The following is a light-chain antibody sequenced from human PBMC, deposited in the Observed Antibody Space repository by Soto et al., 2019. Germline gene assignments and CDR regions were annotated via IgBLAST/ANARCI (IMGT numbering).Light chain of an antibody. J-gene: IGKJ4*01. V-gene: IGKV1-9*01. CDR3: QQLNSYPRVT. Sequence: DIQLTQSPSFLSASVGDRVTITCRASQGISSYLAWYQQKPGKAPKLLIYAASTLQSGGPSRFSGSGSGTEFTLTISSLQPEDCATDYCQQLNSYPRVTVGGGPKVEIK. CDR2: AAS. CDR1: QGISSY.